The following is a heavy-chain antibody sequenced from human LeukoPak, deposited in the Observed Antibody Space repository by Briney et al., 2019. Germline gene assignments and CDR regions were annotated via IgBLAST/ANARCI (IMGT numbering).Heavy chain of an antibody. V-gene: IGHV4-30-2*01. CDR1: GGSISSGGYY. CDR3: ARDPRGIVRYSSSSDYFDY. D-gene: IGHD6-6*01. J-gene: IGHJ4*02. CDR2: IYHSGST. Sequence: PSQTLSLTCTVSGGSISSGGYYWSWIRQPPGKGLEWIGYIYHSGSTYYNPSLKSRVTISVDRSKNQFSLKLSSVTAADTAVYYCARDPRGIVRYSSSSDYFDYWGQGTLVTVSS.